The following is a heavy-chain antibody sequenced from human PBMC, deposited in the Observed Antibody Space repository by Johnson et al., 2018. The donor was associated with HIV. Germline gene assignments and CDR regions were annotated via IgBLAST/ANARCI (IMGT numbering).Heavy chain of an antibody. CDR2: IYSGGST. CDR1: GFTVSSNY. Sequence: VQLVESGGGLVQPGGSLRLSCAASGFTVSSNYMSWVRQAPGKGLAWVSVIYSGGSTYYADSVKGRFTISRDNSKNTLYLQMNSLRAEDTAVYYCARGESIYYDNSDYAFDIWGQGTMVTVSS. D-gene: IGHD3-22*01. J-gene: IGHJ3*02. V-gene: IGHV3-53*01. CDR3: ARGESIYYDNSDYAFDI.